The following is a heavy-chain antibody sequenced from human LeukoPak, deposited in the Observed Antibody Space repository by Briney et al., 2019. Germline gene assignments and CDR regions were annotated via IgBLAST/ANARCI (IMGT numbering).Heavy chain of an antibody. CDR2: ISWNSGSI. D-gene: IGHD3-16*01. Sequence: PGRSLRLSCAASGFTFDDYAMHWVRQAPGKGLEWVSGISWNSGSIGYADSVKGRFTISRDNAKNSLYLQMNSLRAEDMALYYCAKRGLDDAFDIWGQGTMVTVSS. CDR3: AKRGLDDAFDI. J-gene: IGHJ3*02. CDR1: GFTFDDYA. V-gene: IGHV3-9*03.